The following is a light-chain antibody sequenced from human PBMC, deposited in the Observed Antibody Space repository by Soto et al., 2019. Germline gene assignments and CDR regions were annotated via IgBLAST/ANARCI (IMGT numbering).Light chain of an antibody. J-gene: IGKJ2*01. CDR2: GTS. V-gene: IGKV3-20*01. CDR1: QSVSSTY. Sequence: EIVLTQSPGTLSLSPGERATLSCRASQSVSSTYFAWYQQIPGQAPRLLIYGTSSMATGIPDRFSGSGSGTDFTLTISRLEPEDFAVYYCQHYGTSLYTFGPGTKLEIK. CDR3: QHYGTSLYT.